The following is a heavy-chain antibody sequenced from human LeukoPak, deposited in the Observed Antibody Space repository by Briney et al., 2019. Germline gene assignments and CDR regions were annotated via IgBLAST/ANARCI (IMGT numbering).Heavy chain of an antibody. D-gene: IGHD2-15*01. Sequence: ASVKVSCKASGYTFTSYDINWVRQATGQGLEWMGWMNPNSGNTGYAQKFQGRVTITADKSTSTAYMELSSLRSEDTAVYYCARCSGGSLDYWGQGTLVTVSS. CDR2: MNPNSGNT. CDR3: ARCSGGSLDY. CDR1: GYTFTSYD. V-gene: IGHV1-8*03. J-gene: IGHJ4*02.